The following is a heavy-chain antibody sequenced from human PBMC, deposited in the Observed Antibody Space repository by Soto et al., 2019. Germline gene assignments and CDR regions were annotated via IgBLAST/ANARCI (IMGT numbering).Heavy chain of an antibody. CDR2: IYSGST. V-gene: IGHV4-61*08. Sequence: SETLSLTCAVSGGSISSGDYSWNWIRQPPGKGLEWIGYIYSGSTNYNPSLKSRVTISVDTSNKQFSLQLISVTAADTAVYYCARASWTVAGTVTYDYWGQGTLVTVSS. CDR1: GGSISSGDYS. D-gene: IGHD6-13*01. CDR3: ARASWTVAGTVTYDY. J-gene: IGHJ4*02.